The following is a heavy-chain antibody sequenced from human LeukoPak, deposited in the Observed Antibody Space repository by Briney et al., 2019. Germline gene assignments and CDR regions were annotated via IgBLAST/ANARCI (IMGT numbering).Heavy chain of an antibody. Sequence: GGSLRLSCAASGFNFRAYWMSWARQATGKGLEWVASLNQDADREYYVDSVKGRFTISRDNAKNSLYLQMDSLRVEDTAVYYCARATTASARDHWGQGTLVTVSS. CDR2: LNQDADRE. CDR1: GFNFRAYW. CDR3: ARATTASARDH. V-gene: IGHV3-7*01. J-gene: IGHJ4*02. D-gene: IGHD1-14*01.